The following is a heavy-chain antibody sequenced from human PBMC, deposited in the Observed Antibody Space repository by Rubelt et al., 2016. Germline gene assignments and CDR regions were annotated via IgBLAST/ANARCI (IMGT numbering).Heavy chain of an antibody. V-gene: IGHV4-34*01. J-gene: IGHJ5*02. D-gene: IGHD2-2*01. CDR3: ARLIRVPAALVGFDP. CDR1: GGSFSGYY. CDR2: IYYSGST. Sequence: QVQLQQWGAGLLKPSETLSLTCAVYGGSFSGYYWSWIRQPPGQGLEWIGSIYYSGSTYYNPSLKSRVTIAVDTSKNQFSLKLSSVTAADTAVYYCARLIRVPAALVGFDPWGQGTLVTVSS.